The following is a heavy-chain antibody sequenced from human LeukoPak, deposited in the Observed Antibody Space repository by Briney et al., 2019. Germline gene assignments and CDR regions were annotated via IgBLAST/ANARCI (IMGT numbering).Heavy chain of an antibody. V-gene: IGHV3-23*01. CDR2: ISGSGGST. J-gene: IGHJ4*02. D-gene: IGHD6-19*01. CDR3: AKDEQWLQQFDY. Sequence: QSGGSLRLSCAASGFTFSSYAMSWVRQAPGKGLEWVSAISGSGGSTYYADSVKGRFTISRDNSKNTLYLQMNSLRAEDTAVYYCAKDEQWLQQFDYWGQGTLVTVSP. CDR1: GFTFSSYA.